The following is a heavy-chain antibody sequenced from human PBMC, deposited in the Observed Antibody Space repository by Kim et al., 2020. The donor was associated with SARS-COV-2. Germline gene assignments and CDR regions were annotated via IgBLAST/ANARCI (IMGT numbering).Heavy chain of an antibody. V-gene: IGHV3-21*01. D-gene: IGHD3-22*01. J-gene: IGHJ4*02. CDR3: ARSPLYYDRSFDY. Sequence: YADSVKGRFTVSRDNAKNSLYLQMHSLRAEDTAVYYCARSPLYYDRSFDYWGQGTLVTVSS.